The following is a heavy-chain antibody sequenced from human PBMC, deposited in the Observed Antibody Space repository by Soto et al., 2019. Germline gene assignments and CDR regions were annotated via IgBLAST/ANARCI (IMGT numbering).Heavy chain of an antibody. CDR1: GYAFSAYF. Sequence: EVQLAQSGAEVKQPGESLTISCQGSGYAFSAYFIAWVRQSPGKGLEYVGLISPADSFTKYSPSFQGQVSVSTDKSINTAYLQWTSLKASDSGIYYCARQKDFYGGYGISDYWGQGTLVTVS. CDR2: ISPADSFT. J-gene: IGHJ4*02. D-gene: IGHD5-12*01. CDR3: ARQKDFYGGYGISDY. V-gene: IGHV5-51*01.